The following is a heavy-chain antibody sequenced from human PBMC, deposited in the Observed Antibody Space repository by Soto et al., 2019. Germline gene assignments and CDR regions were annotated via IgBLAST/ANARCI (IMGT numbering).Heavy chain of an antibody. J-gene: IGHJ1*01. Sequence: SETLSLTCTVSGGSISSNYWSWIRQPPGKGLEWIGYIYYSGSTNYNPSLKSRVTISVDTSKNQFSLKLTSVTAADTAVYYCASYYYDSSAFSMEYFQHWGQGTLVTVSS. D-gene: IGHD3-22*01. V-gene: IGHV4-59*08. CDR2: IYYSGST. CDR3: ASYYYDSSAFSMEYFQH. CDR1: GGSISSNY.